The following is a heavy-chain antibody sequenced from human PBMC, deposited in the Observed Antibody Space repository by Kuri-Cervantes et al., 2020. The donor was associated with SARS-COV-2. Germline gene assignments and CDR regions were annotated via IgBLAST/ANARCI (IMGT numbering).Heavy chain of an antibody. CDR3: ARDPTLDYDFWSGYYIWFDP. Sequence: GESLKISCAASGFTFSSYAMSWVRQAPGKGLEWVSAISGSGGSTYYADSVKGRFTISRDNAKNSLYLQMNSLRAEDTAVYYCARDPTLDYDFWSGYYIWFDPWGQGTLVTVSS. D-gene: IGHD3-3*01. J-gene: IGHJ5*02. CDR2: ISGSGGST. CDR1: GFTFSSYA. V-gene: IGHV3-23*01.